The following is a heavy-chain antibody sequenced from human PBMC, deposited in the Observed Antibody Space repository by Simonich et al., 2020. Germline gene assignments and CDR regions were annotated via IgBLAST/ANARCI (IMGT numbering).Heavy chain of an antibody. D-gene: IGHD4-17*01. CDR2: ISSSGNTI. CDR1: GFTFSSYE. V-gene: IGHV3-48*03. Sequence: EVQLVESGRGLVQPGGSLRLSCAASGFTFSSYEMNWVRQAPGTWLEWVSYISSSGNTIYYAYSGKGRFTISRDNAKNSLYLQMNSLRAEDTAVYYCARHYYGDYYFDYWGQGTLVTVSS. J-gene: IGHJ4*02. CDR3: ARHYYGDYYFDY.